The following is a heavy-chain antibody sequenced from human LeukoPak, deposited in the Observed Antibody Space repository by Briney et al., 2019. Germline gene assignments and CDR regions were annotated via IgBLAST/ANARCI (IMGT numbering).Heavy chain of an antibody. CDR2: IKEDGGEK. V-gene: IGHV3-7*01. D-gene: IGHD6-19*01. CDR1: GFTFSSYW. J-gene: IGHJ6*03. Sequence: RTGGSLRLSCAASGFTFSSYWMSWVRQAPGKGLEWVANIKEDGGEKYSVDSVKGRFTISRDNAKNSLYLEMKSLRAEDTAVYYFASPSRGWYPYSYYMDVWGKGTTVTISS. CDR3: ASPSRGWYPYSYYMDV.